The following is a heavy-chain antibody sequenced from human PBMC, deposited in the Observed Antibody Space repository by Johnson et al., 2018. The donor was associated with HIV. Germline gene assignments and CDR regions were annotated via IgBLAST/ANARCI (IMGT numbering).Heavy chain of an antibody. CDR1: GFTFSSYG. Sequence: VQLVESGGGVVQPGRSLRLSCAASGFTFSSYGMHWVRQAPGKGLELVAVISYDGSNKYYADSVKGRFTISRYNSKNTLYLQMNSLRAEDTAVYYCARSGLFVLVVYAPDVFDIWGQGTMVTVSS. J-gene: IGHJ3*02. CDR2: ISYDGSNK. V-gene: IGHV3-30*03. D-gene: IGHD2-8*02. CDR3: ARSGLFVLVVYAPDVFDI.